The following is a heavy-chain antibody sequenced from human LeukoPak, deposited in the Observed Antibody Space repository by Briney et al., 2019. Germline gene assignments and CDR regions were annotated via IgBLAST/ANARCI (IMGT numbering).Heavy chain of an antibody. D-gene: IGHD1-1*01. V-gene: IGHV4-34*01. CDR1: GGSFSGYY. J-gene: IGHJ4*02. Sequence: SETLSLTCAVYGGSFSGYYWSWIRQPPGNGLEWIGEINHSGSTNYIPSLKSRVTISLDTSKNQFSLKLSSVTAADTAVYYCATLQTGRFDYWGQGTLVTVSS. CDR3: ATLQTGRFDY. CDR2: INHSGST.